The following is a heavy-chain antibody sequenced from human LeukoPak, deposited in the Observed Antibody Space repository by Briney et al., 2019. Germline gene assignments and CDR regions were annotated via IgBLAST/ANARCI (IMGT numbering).Heavy chain of an antibody. CDR3: ARDEGQRFDP. CDR2: SHYNGSP. CDR1: GGSISNYY. Sequence: NPSETLSLTCSVSGGSISNYYWSWLRQPPGKGLEWIGYSHYNGSPNYNPSLKSRVTISVDTSKNQFSLKLSSVTAADTAVYYCARDEGQRFDPWGQGTLVTVSS. J-gene: IGHJ5*02. V-gene: IGHV4-59*01.